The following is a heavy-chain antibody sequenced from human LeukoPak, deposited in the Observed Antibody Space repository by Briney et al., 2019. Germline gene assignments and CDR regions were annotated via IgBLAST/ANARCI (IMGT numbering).Heavy chain of an antibody. CDR3: ARVNYGSATKEDY. Sequence: SETLSLTCAVSGGSISSSNWWSWVRQHPGKGLEWIGYIYYSGSAYYNPSLKSRVTISVDTSENQFSLKLSSVTAADTAVYYRARVNYGSATKEDYWGQGTLVTVSS. J-gene: IGHJ4*02. D-gene: IGHD3-10*01. CDR2: IYYSGSA. V-gene: IGHV4-31*11. CDR1: GGSISSSNW.